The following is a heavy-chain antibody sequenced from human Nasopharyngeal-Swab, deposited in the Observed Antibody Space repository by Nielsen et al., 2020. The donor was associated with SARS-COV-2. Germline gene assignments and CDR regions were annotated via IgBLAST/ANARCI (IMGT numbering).Heavy chain of an antibody. Sequence: GESLKISCAASGFTFSSYAMSWVRQAPGKGLEWVSGISGSSGSTYYADSVEGRFTISRDNSKNTLYLQMNSLRAEDTAVYYCARDRGGSYWYLDLWGRGTLVTVSS. CDR3: ARDRGGSYWYLDL. V-gene: IGHV3-23*01. CDR1: GFTFSSYA. D-gene: IGHD3-16*01. CDR2: ISGSSGST. J-gene: IGHJ2*01.